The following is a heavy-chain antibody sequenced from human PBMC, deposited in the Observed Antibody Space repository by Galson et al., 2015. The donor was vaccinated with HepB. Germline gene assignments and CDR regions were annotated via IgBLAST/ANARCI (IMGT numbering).Heavy chain of an antibody. Sequence: SVKVSCKASGYTFTGYYMHWVRQAPGQGLEWMGWINPNSGGTNYAQKFQGRVTMTRDTSISTAYMELSRLRSDDTAVYYCARDYSNWDAFDIWGQGTMVTVSS. J-gene: IGHJ3*02. CDR2: INPNSGGT. D-gene: IGHD4-11*01. CDR3: ARDYSNWDAFDI. V-gene: IGHV1-2*02. CDR1: GYTFTGYY.